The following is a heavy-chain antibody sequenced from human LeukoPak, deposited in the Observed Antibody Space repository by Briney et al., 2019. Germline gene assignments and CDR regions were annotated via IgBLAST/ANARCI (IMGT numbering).Heavy chain of an antibody. CDR3: GGYGNYAENAFYI. J-gene: IGHJ3*02. Sequence: PSETLSLTCTVSGGSISSSSYYWGWLRQPPGMGLEWIGTVYYSGSTYYNPSLKSRVTVSIYTSKNHFYLKLSSVTAADTAVYYCGGYGNYAENAFYIWGQGTMVTVSS. V-gene: IGHV4-39*02. D-gene: IGHD4-11*01. CDR1: GGSISSSSYY. CDR2: VYYSGST.